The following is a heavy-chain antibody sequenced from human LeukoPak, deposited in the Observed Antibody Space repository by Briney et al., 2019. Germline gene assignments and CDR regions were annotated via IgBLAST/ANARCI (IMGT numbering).Heavy chain of an antibody. V-gene: IGHV1-69*05. Sequence: SVKVSCKASGGTFSSYAISWVRQAPGQGLEWMGGIIPIFGTANYAQKFQGRVTITTDESTSTAYMELSSLRFEDTAVYYCASGYSYGYSYYYMDVWGKGTTVTVSS. CDR2: IIPIFGTA. J-gene: IGHJ6*03. CDR1: GGTFSSYA. D-gene: IGHD5-18*01. CDR3: ASGYSYGYSYYYMDV.